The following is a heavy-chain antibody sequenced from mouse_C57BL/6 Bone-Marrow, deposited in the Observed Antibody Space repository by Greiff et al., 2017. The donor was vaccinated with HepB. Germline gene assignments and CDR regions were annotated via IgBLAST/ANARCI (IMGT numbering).Heavy chain of an antibody. Sequence: VKLVESGAELVKPGASVKLSCKASGYTFTEYTIHWVKQRSGQGLEWIGWFYPGSGSIKYNEKFKDKATLTADKSSSTVYMELSRLTSEDSAVYFCAGHENYDYDPWFAYWGQGTLVTVSA. CDR3: AGHENYDYDPWFAY. V-gene: IGHV1-62-2*01. CDR2: FYPGSGSI. CDR1: GYTFTEYT. D-gene: IGHD2-4*01. J-gene: IGHJ3*01.